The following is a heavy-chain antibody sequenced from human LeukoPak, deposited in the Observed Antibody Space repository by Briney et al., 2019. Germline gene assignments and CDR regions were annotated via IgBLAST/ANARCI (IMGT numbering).Heavy chain of an antibody. D-gene: IGHD3-22*01. V-gene: IGHV1-2*02. CDR3: ARAPYYYDSSGPEGNDAFDI. CDR1: GYTFTGYY. CDR2: INPNSGGT. J-gene: IGHJ3*02. Sequence: ASVKVSCKASGYTFTGYYMHWVRQAPGQGLEWMGWINPNSGGTNYAQKFQGRVTMTRDTSISTAYMELSRLRSDDTAVYYCARAPYYYDSSGPEGNDAFDIWGQGTMITVSS.